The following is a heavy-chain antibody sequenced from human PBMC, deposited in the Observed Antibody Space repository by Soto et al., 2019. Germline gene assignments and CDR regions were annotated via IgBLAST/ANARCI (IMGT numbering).Heavy chain of an antibody. CDR2: IWYDGSNK. Sequence: QVQLVESGGGVVQPGRSLRLSCAASGFTFSSYGMHWVRQAPGKGLGWVAVIWYDGSNKYYADSVKGRFTIAKENSKNTLYLQMTSLRAEDTAVYYCARDCDGYSSGWSQRGGFDYWGQGTLVTVSS. V-gene: IGHV3-33*01. J-gene: IGHJ4*02. D-gene: IGHD6-19*01. CDR1: GFTFSSYG. CDR3: ARDCDGYSSGWSQRGGFDY.